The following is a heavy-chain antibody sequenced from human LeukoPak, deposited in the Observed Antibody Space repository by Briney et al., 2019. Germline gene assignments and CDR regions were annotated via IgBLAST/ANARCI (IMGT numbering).Heavy chain of an antibody. CDR1: GFTFSSYD. CDR2: ITGSGDTT. CDR3: VKEYHSRGFGAYFDY. D-gene: IGHD3-3*01. Sequence: GGSLRLSCEVSGFTFSSYDMTWVRQAPGKGLEWVSGITGSGDTTYYADSVKGRFTLSRDNSINTVDLQMNSLRAEDTAVYYCVKEYHSRGFGAYFDYWGQGTLVTVSS. V-gene: IGHV3-23*01. J-gene: IGHJ4*02.